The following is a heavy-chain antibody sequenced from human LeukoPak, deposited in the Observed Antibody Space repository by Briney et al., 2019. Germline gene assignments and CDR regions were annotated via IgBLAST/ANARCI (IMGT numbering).Heavy chain of an antibody. CDR2: INHSGST. CDR1: GGSFSGYY. Sequence: PSETLSLTCAVYGGSFSGYYWSWIRQPPGKGLEWIGEINHSGSTNYNPSLKSRVTISVDTSKNQFSLKLSSVTAADTAVYYCARAGIYFGPDYYYYGMDVWGQGTTVTVSS. CDR3: ARAGIYFGPDYYYYGMDV. V-gene: IGHV4-34*01. J-gene: IGHJ6*02. D-gene: IGHD3/OR15-3a*01.